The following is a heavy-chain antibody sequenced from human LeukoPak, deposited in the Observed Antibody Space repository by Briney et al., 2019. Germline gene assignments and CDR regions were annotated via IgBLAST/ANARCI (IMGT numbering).Heavy chain of an antibody. CDR1: GYTFTGYY. CDR3: AREKGITFGGVIVPFDY. D-gene: IGHD3-16*02. CDR2: INPNSGGT. Sequence: ASVKVSCKTSGYTFTGYYMHWVRQAPGRGLEWMGWINPNSGGTNYAQKFQGRVTMTRDTSISTAYMELSRLRSDGTAVYYCAREKGITFGGVIVPFDYWGQGTLVTVSS. J-gene: IGHJ4*02. V-gene: IGHV1-2*02.